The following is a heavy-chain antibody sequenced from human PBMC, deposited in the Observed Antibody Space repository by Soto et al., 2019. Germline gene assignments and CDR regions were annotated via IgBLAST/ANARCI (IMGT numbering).Heavy chain of an antibody. CDR2: INAHSGGT. V-gene: IGHV1-2*02. CDR3: AKDLPPKAADSLEP. Sequence: ASVKVSCKASGFSFSGYYIHWLRQAPGQGLEWMGWINAHSGGTAYAQKFQGRVTLTRDTSIATAYLTLTRLTSDDTALYYCAKDLPPKAADSLEPWGQGTQVTVSS. CDR1: GFSFSGYY. J-gene: IGHJ5*02.